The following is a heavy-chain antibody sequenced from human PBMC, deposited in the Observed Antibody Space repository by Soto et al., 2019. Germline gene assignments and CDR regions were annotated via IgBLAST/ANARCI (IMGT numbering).Heavy chain of an antibody. CDR3: ARRSGGWYYFDY. CDR1: GGSISSSSYY. J-gene: IGHJ4*02. V-gene: IGHV4-39*01. CDR2: IYYSGST. Sequence: SETLSLTCTVSGGSISSSSYYWGWIRQPPGEGLEWIGSIYYSGSTYYNPSLKSRVTISVDTSKNQFSLKLSSVTAADTAVYYCARRSGGWYYFDYWGQGTLVTVSS. D-gene: IGHD6-19*01.